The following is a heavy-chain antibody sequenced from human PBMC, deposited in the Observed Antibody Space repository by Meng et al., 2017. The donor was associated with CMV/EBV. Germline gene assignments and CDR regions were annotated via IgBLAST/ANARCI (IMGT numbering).Heavy chain of an antibody. D-gene: IGHD2/OR15-2a*01. CDR2: IRDDGSKK. J-gene: IGHJ3*02. V-gene: IGHV3-30*02. Sequence: GESLKISCAASGFTFSSYGMHWVRQAPGKGLEWVAFIRDDGSKKYYADSVKGRFTISRDNSKNTLYLQMNSLRAEDTAVYYCARESPIGVDIWGQGTMVTVSS. CDR3: ARESPIGVDI. CDR1: GFTFSSYG.